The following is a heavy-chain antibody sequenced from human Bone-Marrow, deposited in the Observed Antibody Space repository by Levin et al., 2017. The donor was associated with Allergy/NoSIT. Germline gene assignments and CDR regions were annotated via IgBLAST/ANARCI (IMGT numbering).Heavy chain of an antibody. V-gene: IGHV4-34*01. J-gene: IGHJ4*02. CDR2: INHSGST. D-gene: IGHD3-10*01. CDR3: AREKGSSPFGDDY. Sequence: SETLSLTCAVYGGSFSGYYWSWIRQPPGKGLEWIGEINHSGSTNYNPSLKSRVTISVDTSKNQFSLKLSSVTAADTAVYYCAREKGSSPFGDDYWGQGTLVTVSS. CDR1: GGSFSGYY.